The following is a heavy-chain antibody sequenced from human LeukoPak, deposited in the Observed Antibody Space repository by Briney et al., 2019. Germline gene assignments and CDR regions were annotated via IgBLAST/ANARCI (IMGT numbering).Heavy chain of an antibody. CDR2: IYTSGST. V-gene: IGHV4-61*09. D-gene: IGHD3-10*01. CDR3: ARLSGRDYYFDY. Sequence: SETLSLTCTVSGGSISSGSYYWSWIRQPAGKGLEWIGHIYTSGSTNYNPSLKSRVTISVDTSKNQFSLKLSSVTAADTAVYYCARLSGRDYYFDYWGQGTLVTVSS. J-gene: IGHJ4*02. CDR1: GGSISSGSYY.